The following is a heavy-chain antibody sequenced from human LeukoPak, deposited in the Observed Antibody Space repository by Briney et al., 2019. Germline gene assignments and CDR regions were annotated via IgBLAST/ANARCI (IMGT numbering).Heavy chain of an antibody. D-gene: IGHD3-22*01. CDR3: ARDLDRSYYDSSGYVY. V-gene: IGHV1-46*01. Sequence: ASVKVSCKASGYTFTSYYMHRVRQAPGQGLEWMGIINPSGGSTSYAQKFQGRVTMTRDTSTSTVYMELSSLRSEDTAVYYCARDLDRSYYDSSGYVYWGQGTLVTVSS. J-gene: IGHJ4*02. CDR2: INPSGGST. CDR1: GYTFTSYY.